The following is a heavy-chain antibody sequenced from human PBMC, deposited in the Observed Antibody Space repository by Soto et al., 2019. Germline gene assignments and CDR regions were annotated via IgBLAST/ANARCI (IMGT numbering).Heavy chain of an antibody. Sequence: QVQLQESGPGLVKPSQTLSLTCTVSGGSISSGDYYWSWIRQPPGKGLEWIGYIYYSGSTYYNPSLKSRVTISVDTSKNPYSLKLSSVTAADTAVYYCARFIMGLSALGGGMDVWGQGTTVTVSS. D-gene: IGHD3-10*01. CDR3: ARFIMGLSALGGGMDV. CDR1: GGSISSGDYY. V-gene: IGHV4-30-4*01. CDR2: IYYSGST. J-gene: IGHJ6*02.